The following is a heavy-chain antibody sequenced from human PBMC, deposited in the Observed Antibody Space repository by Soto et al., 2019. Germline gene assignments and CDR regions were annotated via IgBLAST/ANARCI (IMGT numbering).Heavy chain of an antibody. CDR1: GGSFGGYY. CDR2: INHSGST. CDR3: ARKRLVMVRGVYYIHY. Sequence: SETPYLTCGVYGGSFGGYYWSWVGQRPGKGLEWIGEINHSGSTNYNPSLKSRVTISVDTSKNQFSLKLSSVTAADTAVYYCARKRLVMVRGVYYIHYRGPRTLRTGSS. V-gene: IGHV4-34*01. J-gene: IGHJ4*02. D-gene: IGHD3-10*01.